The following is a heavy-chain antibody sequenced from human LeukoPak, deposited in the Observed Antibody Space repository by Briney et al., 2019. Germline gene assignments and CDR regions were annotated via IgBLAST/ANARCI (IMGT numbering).Heavy chain of an antibody. V-gene: IGHV3-74*01. CDR3: ARHEGITMIMN. CDR2: INSDGSST. D-gene: IGHD3-22*01. J-gene: IGHJ4*02. Sequence: PGGSLRLSCAASGFTFSSYWMHWVRQAPGKGLVWVSRINSDGSSTSYADSVKGRFTISRDNAKNPLYLQMNSLRAEDTAVYYCARHEGITMIMNWGQGTLVTVSS. CDR1: GFTFSSYW.